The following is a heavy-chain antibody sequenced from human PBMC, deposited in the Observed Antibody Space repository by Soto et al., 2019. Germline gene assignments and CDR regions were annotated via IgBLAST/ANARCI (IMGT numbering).Heavy chain of an antibody. CDR3: ARLGIAVAGD. J-gene: IGHJ4*02. CDR1: GYTFTGYY. V-gene: IGHV1-2*02. CDR2: INPNSGGT. Sequence: QVQLVQSGAEVKKPGASVTVSCKASGYTFTGYYMHWVRQAPGQGLEWMGWINPNSGGTNYAQKVQVRVTMTRDTSSSTAYMELSRLRSDDTAVYYCARLGIAVAGDWGKGNLFTVSS. D-gene: IGHD6-19*01.